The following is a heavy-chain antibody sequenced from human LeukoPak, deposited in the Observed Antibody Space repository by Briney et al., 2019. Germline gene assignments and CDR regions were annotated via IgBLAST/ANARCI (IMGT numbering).Heavy chain of an antibody. CDR3: ARESGDNYYYYGMDV. CDR2: TSYDGSNK. Sequence: GGSLRLSCAASGFTFSSYAMHWVRQAPGKGLEWVAVTSYDGSNKYYADSVKGRFTISRDNSKNTLYLQMNSLRAEDTAVYYCARESGDNYYYYGMDVWGQGTTVTVSS. D-gene: IGHD1-26*01. J-gene: IGHJ6*02. V-gene: IGHV3-30-3*01. CDR1: GFTFSSYA.